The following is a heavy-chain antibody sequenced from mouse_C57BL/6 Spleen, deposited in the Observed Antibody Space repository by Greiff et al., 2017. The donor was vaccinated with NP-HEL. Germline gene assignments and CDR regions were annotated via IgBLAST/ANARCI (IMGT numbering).Heavy chain of an antibody. CDR3: ARRGLYGSSYDRYFDV. D-gene: IGHD1-1*01. CDR1: GYTFTSYW. CDR2: IDPSDSET. Sequence: VQLQQPGAELVRPGSSVKLSCKASGYTFTSYWMHWVKQRPIQGLEWIGNIDPSDSETHYNQKFKDKATLTVDKSSSTAYMQLSSLTSEDSAVYYCARRGLYGSSYDRYFDVWGTGTTVTVSS. V-gene: IGHV1-52*01. J-gene: IGHJ1*03.